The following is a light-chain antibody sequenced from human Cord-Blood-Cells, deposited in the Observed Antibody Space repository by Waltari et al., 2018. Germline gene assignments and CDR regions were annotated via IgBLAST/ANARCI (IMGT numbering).Light chain of an antibody. J-gene: IGKJ1*01. V-gene: IGKV1-5*01. Sequence: DIQMTQSPSTLSASVGDRVPITCRASQSISSWLAWYQQKPGKAPKLLIYDASSLESGVPSRFSGSGSGTKFTLTISSLQPDDFATYYCQQYNSYSTFGQGTKVEIK. CDR1: QSISSW. CDR2: DAS. CDR3: QQYNSYST.